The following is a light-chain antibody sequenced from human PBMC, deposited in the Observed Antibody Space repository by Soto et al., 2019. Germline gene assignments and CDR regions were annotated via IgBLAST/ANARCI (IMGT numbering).Light chain of an antibody. CDR3: HQRHITPQP. CDR2: VVS. CDR1: RSVSNY. Sequence: DIQMTQSPSSLSVSGGDRVTINCRASRSVSNYLNWYQHKPGKAPKLLIYVVSSLQSGVPSRFSGSGSGTDLTLTISSLQAEDFATYYCHQRHITPQPFGHATKGQIQ. J-gene: IGKJ1*01. V-gene: IGKV1-39*01.